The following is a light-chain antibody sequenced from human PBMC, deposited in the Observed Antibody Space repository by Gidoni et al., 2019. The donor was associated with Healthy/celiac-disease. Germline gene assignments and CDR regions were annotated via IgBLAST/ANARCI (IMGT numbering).Light chain of an antibody. Sequence: EIVMTQSPATLSVSPGERATLPCRARQSVSSNLAWYQQKPGQAPRLLIYGASTRATGIPARFSGSGSGTEFTLTISSLQSEDFAVYYCQQYNNWPPLTFXGXTKVXIK. CDR3: QQYNNWPPLT. CDR2: GAS. CDR1: QSVSSN. J-gene: IGKJ4*01. V-gene: IGKV3-15*01.